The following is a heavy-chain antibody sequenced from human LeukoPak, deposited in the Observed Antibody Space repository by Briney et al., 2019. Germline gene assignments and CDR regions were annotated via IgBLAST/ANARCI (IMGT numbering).Heavy chain of an antibody. D-gene: IGHD5-18*01. CDR1: GFTFSTYT. V-gene: IGHV3-23*01. Sequence: PGGSLRLSCVASGFTFSTYTMHWVRQAPGKGLEWVSDINGSGGSTYYADSVKGRFTISRDNSKNTLYLQMNSLRAEDTAVYYCAKGGYSYGFLFDYWGQGTLVTVSS. CDR3: AKGGYSYGFLFDY. CDR2: INGSGGST. J-gene: IGHJ4*02.